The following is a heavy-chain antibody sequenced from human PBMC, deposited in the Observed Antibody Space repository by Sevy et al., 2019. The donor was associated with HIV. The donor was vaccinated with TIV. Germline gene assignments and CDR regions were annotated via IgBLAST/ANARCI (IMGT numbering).Heavy chain of an antibody. J-gene: IGHJ4*02. CDR1: GFTVSSNY. D-gene: IGHD6-19*01. CDR3: ARDMVAVAGTVY. V-gene: IGHV3-30-3*01. Sequence: GGSLRLSCAASGFTVSSNYMSWVRQAPGKGLEWVAVISYDGSNKYYADSVKGRFTISRDNSKNTLYLQMNSLRAEDTAVYYCARDMVAVAGTVYWGQGTLVTVSS. CDR2: ISYDGSNK.